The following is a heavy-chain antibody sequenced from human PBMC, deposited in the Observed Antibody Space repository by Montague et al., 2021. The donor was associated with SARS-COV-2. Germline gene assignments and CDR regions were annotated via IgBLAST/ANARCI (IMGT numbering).Heavy chain of an antibody. CDR1: GGSFSGYY. Sequence: SETLSLTCAVYGGSFSGYYWTWIRQSPRKGLEWIGEINHSGSTNYNPSLKSRVTISVDTSKNQFSLKLSSVTAADTAVYYCACGEITTRGRIYYYGMDVWGQGITVTVSS. CDR3: ACGEITTRGRIYYYGMDV. D-gene: IGHD4-11*01. J-gene: IGHJ6*02. CDR2: INHSGST. V-gene: IGHV4-34*01.